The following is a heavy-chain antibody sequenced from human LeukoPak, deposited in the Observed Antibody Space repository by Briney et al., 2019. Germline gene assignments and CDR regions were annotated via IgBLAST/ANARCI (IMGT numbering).Heavy chain of an antibody. CDR1: GGSISSGGYS. J-gene: IGHJ5*02. V-gene: IGHV4-30-2*01. D-gene: IGHD2-15*01. Sequence: SETLSLTCAISGGSISSGGYSWSWIRQPPGKGLEWIGYIYHSGSTYYNPSLKSRVTISVDRSKNQFSLNLSSVTAADTAVYYCAREGYCSGGSCDNWFDPWGQGTLVTVSS. CDR3: AREGYCSGGSCDNWFDP. CDR2: IYHSGST.